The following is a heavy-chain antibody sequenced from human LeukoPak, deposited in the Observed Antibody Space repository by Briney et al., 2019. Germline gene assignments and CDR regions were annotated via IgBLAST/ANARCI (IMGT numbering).Heavy chain of an antibody. Sequence: GGSLRLSCAASGFTFSNAWMSWVRQAPGKGLEWVPVIYSDGTTYYADSVKGRFTISRDNSKNTLYLQMNSLRAEDTAVYYRARDVGRYYYHWGQGTLVTVSS. D-gene: IGHD3-9*01. CDR3: ARDVGRYYYH. V-gene: IGHV3-53*01. CDR2: IYSDGTT. J-gene: IGHJ5*02. CDR1: GFTFSNAW.